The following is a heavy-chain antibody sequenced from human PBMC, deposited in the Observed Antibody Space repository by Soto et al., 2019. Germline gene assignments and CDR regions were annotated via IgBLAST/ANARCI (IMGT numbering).Heavy chain of an antibody. D-gene: IGHD4-17*01. CDR1: GDTFSSYA. V-gene: IGHV1-69*12. Sequence: QVQLVQSGAEVKKPGSSVKVSCKASGDTFSSYAINWVRQAPGQGLEWMGGIIPIFDTANYAQKFQGRVTITADESTSTAYMELSSLRSEDTAVYYCARLDYGGNSRNFDYWGQGTLVTVSS. J-gene: IGHJ4*02. CDR3: ARLDYGGNSRNFDY. CDR2: IIPIFDTA.